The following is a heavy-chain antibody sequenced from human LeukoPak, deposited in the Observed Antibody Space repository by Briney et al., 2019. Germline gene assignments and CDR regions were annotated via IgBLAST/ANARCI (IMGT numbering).Heavy chain of an antibody. D-gene: IGHD3-22*01. CDR1: GYTFTSYD. V-gene: IGHV1-8*01. CDR3: ARVGVRYYDSSDDY. J-gene: IGHJ4*02. CDR2: MNPNSGNT. Sequence: ASVKVSCTASGYTFTSYDINWVRQATGQGLEWMGWMNPNSGNTGYAQKFQGRVTMTRNTSISTAYMELSSLRSEDTAVYGCARVGVRYYDSSDDYWGQGTLVTVSS.